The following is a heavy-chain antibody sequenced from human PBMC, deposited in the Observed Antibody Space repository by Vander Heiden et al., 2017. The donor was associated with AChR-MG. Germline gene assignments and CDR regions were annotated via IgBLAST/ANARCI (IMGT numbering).Heavy chain of an antibody. D-gene: IGHD2-15*01. Sequence: IIPIFGTANYAQKFQGRVTITADESTSTAYMELSNLRSEDTAVYYCARELSYCSGGSCYHGMDVWGQGTTVTVSS. J-gene: IGHJ6*02. CDR2: IIPIFGTA. V-gene: IGHV1-69*01. CDR3: ARELSYCSGGSCYHGMDV.